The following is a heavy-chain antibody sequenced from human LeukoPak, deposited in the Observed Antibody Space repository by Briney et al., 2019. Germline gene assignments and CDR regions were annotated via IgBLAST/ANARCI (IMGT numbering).Heavy chain of an antibody. CDR3: AKTQGSRFSSLDFDS. CDR1: GYTFTDYY. Sequence: GAAVPVSCMCSGYTFTDYYLHWVRPARGQGRAWVGWINTNNGGTTSAQRFQGRVTMTRDTSSSTAYLELRRLRSADTATYYCAKTQGSRFSSLDFDSWGQGTLVTVSS. D-gene: IGHD5-18*01. J-gene: IGHJ4*02. CDR2: INTNNGGT. V-gene: IGHV1-2*02.